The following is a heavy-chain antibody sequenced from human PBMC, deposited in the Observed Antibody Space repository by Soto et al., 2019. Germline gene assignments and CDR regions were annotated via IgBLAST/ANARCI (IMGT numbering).Heavy chain of an antibody. D-gene: IGHD6-13*01. J-gene: IGHJ4*02. CDR1: GFTFSSYA. CDR2: ISYDGSTE. V-gene: IGHV3-30-3*01. CDR3: ARDWARVATGTFLLFY. Sequence: PGGSLRLSCAASGFTFSSYAMHWVRQAPGKGLEWVAVISYDGSTEYNADSVKGRFTISRNNSKNTLYLQMNSLTVEDTAVYYCARDWARVATGTFLLFYWGQGTLVTVSS.